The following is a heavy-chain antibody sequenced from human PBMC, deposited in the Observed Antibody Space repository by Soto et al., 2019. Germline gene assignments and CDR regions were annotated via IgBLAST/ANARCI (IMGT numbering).Heavy chain of an antibody. Sequence: SETLSLTCTVSGGSLSGGGYYWSWIRQHPGKGLEWIGYIYYSGSTYYNPSLKSRVTISVDTSKNQFSLKLSSVTAADTAVYYCARAVYGSWSYTRYYYYMDVWGKGTTVTVSS. V-gene: IGHV4-31*03. CDR2: IYYSGST. D-gene: IGHD3-10*01. CDR3: ARAVYGSWSYTRYYYYMDV. CDR1: GGSLSGGGYY. J-gene: IGHJ6*03.